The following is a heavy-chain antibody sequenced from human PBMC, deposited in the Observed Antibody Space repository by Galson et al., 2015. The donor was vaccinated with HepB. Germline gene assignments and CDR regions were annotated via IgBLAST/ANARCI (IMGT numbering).Heavy chain of an antibody. CDR2: IKTSSSYS. CDR1: GFTFSEYY. CDR3: ARVRGLTAARHAGAFDI. Sequence: SLRLSCAASGFTFSEYYMSWIRQAPGKGLEWLSYIKTSSSYSSYADSVKGRFTISRDDAKNSLYLQMDSLRVEDTAVYYCARVRGLTAARHAGAFDIWGQGTMVTVSS. V-gene: IGHV3-11*06. J-gene: IGHJ3*02. D-gene: IGHD6-13*01.